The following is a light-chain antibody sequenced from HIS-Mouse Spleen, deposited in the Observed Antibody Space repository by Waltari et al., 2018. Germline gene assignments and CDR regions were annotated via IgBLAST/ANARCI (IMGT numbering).Light chain of an antibody. CDR2: KDS. CDR3: QSADSSGTYRV. J-gene: IGLJ3*02. Sequence: SYELTHPPSVSVSPGQTARITCSGDALPKQYAYWYQQKPGQAPVLVIYKDSERPSGIPERFSDSSSGTTVTLTISGVQAEDEADYYCQSADSSGTYRVFGGGTKLTVL. CDR1: ALPKQY. V-gene: IGLV3-25*03.